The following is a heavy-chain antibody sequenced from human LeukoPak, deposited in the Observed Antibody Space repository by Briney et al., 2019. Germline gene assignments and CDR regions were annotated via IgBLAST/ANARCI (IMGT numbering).Heavy chain of an antibody. CDR2: ISYDGSNK. D-gene: IGHD3-3*01. Sequence: GGSLRLSCAASGFTFSSYGMHWVRQAPGKGLEWVAVISYDGSNKYYADSVKGRFTISRDNSKNTLYLQMNSLRAEDTAVYYCAKDPRYYDFWSGYDYYYYMDVWGKGTTVTVSS. CDR3: AKDPRYYDFWSGYDYYYYMDV. J-gene: IGHJ6*03. V-gene: IGHV3-30*18. CDR1: GFTFSSYG.